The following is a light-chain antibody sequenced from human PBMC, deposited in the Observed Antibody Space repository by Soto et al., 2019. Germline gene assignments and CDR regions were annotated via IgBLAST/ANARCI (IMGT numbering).Light chain of an antibody. CDR3: QQYNNWPKM. V-gene: IGKV3-15*01. Sequence: EVGMTQSPATLSVSPGERATLSCRASQEVLTNLAWYQQKPGQSPRLLIYRASTRATGVPARFSGSGSGTEFTLTISSLQSEDFAVYYCQQYNNWPKMFGQGTKVDI. CDR2: RAS. CDR1: QEVLTN. J-gene: IGKJ1*01.